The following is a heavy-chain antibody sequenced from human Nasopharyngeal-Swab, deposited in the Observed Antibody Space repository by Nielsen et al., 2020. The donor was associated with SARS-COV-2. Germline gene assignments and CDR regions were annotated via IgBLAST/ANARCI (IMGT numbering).Heavy chain of an antibody. D-gene: IGHD2-2*01. V-gene: IGHV4-34*01. CDR3: ARGGAGVVPSPLLGLGPYYSYHYMDV. Sequence: RQAPGKGLEWIGEVSQGGGTNYNPSLKNRVTISVATSKNQFSLKLSSVTAAETAVYYCARGGAGVVPSPLLGLGPYYSYHYMDVWGKGTTVTVSS. CDR2: VSQGGGT. J-gene: IGHJ6*03.